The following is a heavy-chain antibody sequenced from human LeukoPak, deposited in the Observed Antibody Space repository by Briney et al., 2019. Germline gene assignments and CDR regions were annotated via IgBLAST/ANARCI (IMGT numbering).Heavy chain of an antibody. V-gene: IGHV4-59*01. CDR2: IYYRGST. CDR3: ARESSSGWYDY. J-gene: IGHJ4*02. Sequence: SETLSLTCTVSGGSISSDYWSWIRQPPGKGLEWIGYIYYRGSTNYNPSLKSRVTISVDTSKNQFSLRLSSVTAAGTAVYYCARESSSGWYDYWGQGTLVTVSS. D-gene: IGHD6-19*01. CDR1: GGSISSDY.